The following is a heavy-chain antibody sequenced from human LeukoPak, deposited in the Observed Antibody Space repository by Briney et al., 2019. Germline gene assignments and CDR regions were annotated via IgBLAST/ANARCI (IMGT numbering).Heavy chain of an antibody. CDR2: IKQDGSEK. J-gene: IGHJ5*02. V-gene: IGHV3-7*01. D-gene: IGHD3-22*01. CDR1: GFTFSSYW. Sequence: GGSLRLSCAASGFTFSSYWMSWVRQGPGKGLEWVANIKQDGSEKYYVDSVKGRFTISRDNAKNSLYLQMNSLRAEDTAVYYCARVGLTYYYDSSGYNWFDPWGQGTLVTVSS. CDR3: ARVGLTYYYDSSGYNWFDP.